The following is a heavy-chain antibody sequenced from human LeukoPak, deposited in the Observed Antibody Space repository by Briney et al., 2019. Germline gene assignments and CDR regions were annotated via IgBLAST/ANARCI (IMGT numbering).Heavy chain of an antibody. V-gene: IGHV3-66*04. CDR3: AGQQLAYYYYYYMDV. CDR1: GFTVSSNY. Sequence: GESLKISCAASGFTVSSNYMSWVRQAPGKGLEWVSVIYSGGSTYYADSVKGRFTISRDNSENTLYLQMNSLRAEDTAVYYCAGQQLAYYYYYYMDVWGKGTTVTISS. CDR2: IYSGGST. J-gene: IGHJ6*03. D-gene: IGHD6-13*01.